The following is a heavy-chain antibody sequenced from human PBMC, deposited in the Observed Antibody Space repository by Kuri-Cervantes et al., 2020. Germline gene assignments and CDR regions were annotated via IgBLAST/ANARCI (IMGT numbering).Heavy chain of an antibody. CDR2: IWYDGSNK. D-gene: IGHD3-16*01. J-gene: IGHJ3*02. CDR3: ARPGGSTHAFDI. Sequence: LSLTCAASGFTFSSYGMHWVRQAPGKGLEWVAVIWYDGSNKYYADSVKGRFTISRDNSKNTLYLQMNSLRAEDTAVYYCARPGGSTHAFDIWGQGTMVTVSS. CDR1: GFTFSSYG. V-gene: IGHV3-33*01.